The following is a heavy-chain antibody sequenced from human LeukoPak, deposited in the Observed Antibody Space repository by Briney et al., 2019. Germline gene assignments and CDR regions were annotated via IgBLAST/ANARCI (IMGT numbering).Heavy chain of an antibody. D-gene: IGHD3-16*01. CDR2: ISSGCYI. CDR1: GFSVSNYA. CDR3: VTEEGGRPSYGF. V-gene: IGHV3-69-1*01. Sequence: PGGSLRLSCAASGFSVSNYAVHWVRLAQGQGLEWVSAISSGCYIYYADSLKGRFTISRSDAKNSLFFQMNSLRDEDTAVYYCVTEEGGRPSYGFWGQGTLVTVSS. J-gene: IGHJ4*02.